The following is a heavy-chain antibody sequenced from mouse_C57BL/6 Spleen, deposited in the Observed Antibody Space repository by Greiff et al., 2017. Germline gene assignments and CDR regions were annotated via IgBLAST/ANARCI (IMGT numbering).Heavy chain of an antibody. CDR2: IDPANGNT. Sequence: VQLQQSVAELVRPGASVKLSCTASGFNIKNTYMHWVKQRPEQGLEWIGRIDPANGNTKYAPKFQGKATITADTSSNTAYRQLRSLTSEDTAIYYCARWRTTVVAPYYFDYWGQGTTLTVSS. J-gene: IGHJ2*01. CDR3: ARWRTTVVAPYYFDY. V-gene: IGHV14-3*01. CDR1: GFNIKNTY. D-gene: IGHD1-1*01.